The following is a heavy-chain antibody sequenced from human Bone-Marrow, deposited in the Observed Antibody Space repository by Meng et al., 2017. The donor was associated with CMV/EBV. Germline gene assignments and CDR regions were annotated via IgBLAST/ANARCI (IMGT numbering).Heavy chain of an antibody. D-gene: IGHD6-19*01. J-gene: IGHJ5*02. V-gene: IGHV5-51*01. CDR1: GYSFTSYW. CDR2: IYPGDSDT. Sequence: GESLKISCKGSGYSFTSYWIGWVRQMPGKGLEWMGIIYPGDSDTRYSPSFQGQVTILAEKSISTAYLQWSSLKAPVTAMYYWARPAVAGKLAGFDPWGQGTLVTVSS. CDR3: ARPAVAGKLAGFDP.